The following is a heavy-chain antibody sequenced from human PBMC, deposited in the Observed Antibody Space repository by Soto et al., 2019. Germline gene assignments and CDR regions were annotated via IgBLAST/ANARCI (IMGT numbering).Heavy chain of an antibody. Sequence: SETLSLTCAVSGGSISSGGYSWSWIRQPPGKGLEWIGYIYHSGSTYYNPSLKSRVTISVDTSKNQFSLKLSSVTAADTAVYYCAVYQLPLSTPYYNFDYSGHGTLVTVSS. V-gene: IGHV4-30-2*05. CDR2: IYHSGST. CDR3: AVYQLPLSTPYYNFDY. D-gene: IGHD2-2*01. J-gene: IGHJ4*01. CDR1: GGSISSGGYS.